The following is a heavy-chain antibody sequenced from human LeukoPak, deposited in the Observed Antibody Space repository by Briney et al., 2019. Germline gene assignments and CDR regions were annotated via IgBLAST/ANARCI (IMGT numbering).Heavy chain of an antibody. V-gene: IGHV3-48*01. CDR3: AELGITMIGGV. J-gene: IGHJ6*04. Sequence: GGSLRLSCAASGFNFNNYNMNWVRQAPGKGLEWVSYITLSSSTTYYADSVKGRFTISRDNAKKSLYLQMNSLRAEDTAVYYCAELGITMIGGVWGKGTTVTISS. CDR2: ITLSSSTT. CDR1: GFNFNNYN. D-gene: IGHD3-10*02.